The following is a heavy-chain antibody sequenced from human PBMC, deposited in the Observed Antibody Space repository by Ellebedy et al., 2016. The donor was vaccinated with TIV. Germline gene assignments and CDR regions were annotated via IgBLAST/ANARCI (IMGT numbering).Heavy chain of an antibody. CDR3: AREFDIGQPSAFDY. V-gene: IGHV3-21*01. Sequence: GESLKISCAASGFIFSTYTLNWVRQAPGKGLEWVSSIRSNGRHIYYADSVRARFAISRDNAGGSLWLQMTSLRAEETALYYCAREFDIGQPSAFDYWGQGILVTVSS. CDR2: IRSNGRHI. D-gene: IGHD2-15*01. CDR1: GFIFSTYT. J-gene: IGHJ4*02.